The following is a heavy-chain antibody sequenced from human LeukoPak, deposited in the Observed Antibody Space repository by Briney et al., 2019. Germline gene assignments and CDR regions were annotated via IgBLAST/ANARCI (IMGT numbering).Heavy chain of an antibody. Sequence: GGSLRLSCAASGFTFDDCGMTWVRQAPGKGLEWVSGINWNGGSTGYADSVKGRFTISRDNAKNSLYLQMNSLRAEDTAFYYCARAMTDNYYYGMDVWGQGTTVTVSS. D-gene: IGHD2-21*02. CDR3: ARAMTDNYYYGMDV. CDR1: GFTFDDCG. CDR2: INWNGGST. V-gene: IGHV3-20*04. J-gene: IGHJ6*02.